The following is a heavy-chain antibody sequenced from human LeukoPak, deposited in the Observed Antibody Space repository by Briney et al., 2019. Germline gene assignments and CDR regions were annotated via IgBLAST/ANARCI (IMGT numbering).Heavy chain of an antibody. CDR3: ARGGYDSSGPHFDY. V-gene: IGHV3-48*03. J-gene: IGHJ4*02. CDR2: ISSSGSTI. Sequence: GGSLRLSCAASGFTFSSYEMNWVRQAPGKELEGVSYISSSGSTIYYADSVKGRFTISRDNAKNSLYLQMNSLRAEDTAVYYCARGGYDSSGPHFDYWGQGTLVTVSS. D-gene: IGHD3-22*01. CDR1: GFTFSSYE.